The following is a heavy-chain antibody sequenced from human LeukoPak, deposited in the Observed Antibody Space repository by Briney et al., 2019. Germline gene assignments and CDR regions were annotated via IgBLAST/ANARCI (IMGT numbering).Heavy chain of an antibody. J-gene: IGHJ5*02. V-gene: IGHV1-2*02. CDR1: GYTFTGNY. CDR3: ARGGATVVGTRADWFDA. CDR2: INPTTGGT. D-gene: IGHD6-13*01. Sequence: ASVKVSCTASGYTFTGNYLTWLRQPPGQGFEWMGWINPTTGGTNFAQKFQGRVTMTRDTYINTVYMELTGLISDDTAVYYCARGGATVVGTRADWFDAWGQGTLVTVSS.